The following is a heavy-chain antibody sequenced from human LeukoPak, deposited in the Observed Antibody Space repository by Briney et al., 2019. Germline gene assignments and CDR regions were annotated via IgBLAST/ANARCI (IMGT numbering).Heavy chain of an antibody. V-gene: IGHV4-61*01. J-gene: IGHJ3*02. CDR2: IYYSGST. D-gene: IGHD3-22*01. Sequence: SETLSLTCTVSGGSVSSGSYYWSWIRQPPGKGLEWIGYIYYSGSTNYNPSLKSRVTISVDTSKNQFSLKLSSVTAADTAVYHCARQPYYYDSSGYYRPRQGSYAFDIWGQGTMVTVSS. CDR3: ARQPYYYDSSGYYRPRQGSYAFDI. CDR1: GGSVSSGSYY.